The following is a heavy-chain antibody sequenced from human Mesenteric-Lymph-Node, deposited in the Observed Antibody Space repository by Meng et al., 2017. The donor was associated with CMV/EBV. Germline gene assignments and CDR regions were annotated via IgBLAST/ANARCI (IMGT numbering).Heavy chain of an antibody. CDR2: IIPILGIA. D-gene: IGHD3-9*01. CDR3: ARGILTGSYYYYYGMDV. CDR1: GGTFSSYT. J-gene: IGHJ6*02. Sequence: SVKVSCKASGGTFSSYTISWVRQAPGQGLEWMGRIIPILGIANYAQKFQGRVTITADKSTSTAYMELSSLRSEDTAVYYCARGILTGSYYYYYGMDVWGQGTTVTVSS. V-gene: IGHV1-69*02.